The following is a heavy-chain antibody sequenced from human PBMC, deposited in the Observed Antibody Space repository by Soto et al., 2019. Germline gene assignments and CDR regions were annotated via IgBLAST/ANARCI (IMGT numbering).Heavy chain of an antibody. CDR1: GYTFTGYY. J-gene: IGHJ4*02. V-gene: IGHV1-2*04. CDR2: INPNSGGT. Sequence: GASVKVSCKASGYTFTGYYMHWVRQAPGQGLEWRGWINPNSGGTNYAQKFQGWVTMTRDTSISTAYMELSRLRSDDTAVYYCARDSGSYYGFFAYWAQGTLVTAPQ. CDR3: ARDSGSYYGFFAY. D-gene: IGHD1-26*01.